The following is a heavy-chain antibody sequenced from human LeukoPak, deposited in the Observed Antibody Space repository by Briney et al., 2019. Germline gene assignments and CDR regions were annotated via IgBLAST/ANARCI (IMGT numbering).Heavy chain of an antibody. D-gene: IGHD2-2*01. CDR2: ISSSASII. CDR3: ARGPPDCSSTSCYAFDAFDI. J-gene: IGHJ3*02. V-gene: IGHV3-48*02. Sequence: GGSLTLSWPASGFTFSTFWMHWVRQAAGEWLEWVSYISSSASIIYYSDSVKGRFTISRDTAKNSLYLQMNGLRDEDTAVYYCARGPPDCSSTSCYAFDAFDIWGQGTMVTVSS. CDR1: GFTFSTFW.